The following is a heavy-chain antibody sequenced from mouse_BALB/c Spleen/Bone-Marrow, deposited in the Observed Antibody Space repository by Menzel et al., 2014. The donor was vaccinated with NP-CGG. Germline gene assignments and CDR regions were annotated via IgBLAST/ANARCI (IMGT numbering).Heavy chain of an antibody. CDR2: INSNGGST. J-gene: IGHJ4*01. CDR1: GFTFSSYG. Sequence: DVQLQESGGCLVQPGGSLKLSCADFGFTFSSYGMSWVRQTPDKRLELVATINSNGGSTYYPDSGKGRFPISRYNAKNPLYLQMSSPKAEDTAMYYCARERDGYFRDAMDYWGQGTSVTVYS. CDR3: ARERDGYFRDAMDY. D-gene: IGHD2-3*01. V-gene: IGHV5-6-3*01.